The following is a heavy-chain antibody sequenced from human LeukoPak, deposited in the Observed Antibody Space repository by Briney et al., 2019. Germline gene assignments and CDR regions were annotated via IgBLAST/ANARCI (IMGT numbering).Heavy chain of an antibody. CDR3: TMYYYDSSGYYYFDY. Sequence: QTGGSLRLSCAASGFTFSGSAMPWVRQASGKGLEWVGRIRSKANSYAAAYAASVKGRFTISRDDSKNTAYLQMNSLKTEDTAVYYCTMYYYDSSGYYYFDYWGQGTLVTVSS. V-gene: IGHV3-73*01. J-gene: IGHJ4*02. CDR1: GFTFSGSA. CDR2: IRSKANSYAA. D-gene: IGHD3-22*01.